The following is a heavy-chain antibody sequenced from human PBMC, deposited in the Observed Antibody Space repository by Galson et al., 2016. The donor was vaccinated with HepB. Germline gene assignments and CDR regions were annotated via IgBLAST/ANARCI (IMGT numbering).Heavy chain of an antibody. CDR3: LSGFTSGI. CDR2: VNRDGSGT. V-gene: IGHV3-7*01. Sequence: SLRLSCAASGFTFTDYWMVWVRQAPGKGLEYVANVNRDGSGTHYMDSAKGRFTISRDNARNSVGPQINSLRPEDTGLYYCLSGFTSGIWGQGTMVTVSS. D-gene: IGHD1-26*01. J-gene: IGHJ3*02. CDR1: GFTFTDYW.